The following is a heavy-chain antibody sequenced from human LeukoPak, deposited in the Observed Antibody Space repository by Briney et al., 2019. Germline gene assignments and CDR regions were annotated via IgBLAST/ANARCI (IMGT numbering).Heavy chain of an antibody. CDR1: GFTFGTYG. CDR2: ISYDGSNK. D-gene: IGHD2-15*01. J-gene: IGHJ4*02. CDR3: AKVSRVYCSGGSCYSPPDY. Sequence: GGSLRLSCAASGFTFGTYGMHWVRQAPGKGLEWVAIISYDGSNKYYADSVRGRFTISRDNSQNTLYLQMTSLRAEDTAVYYCAKVSRVYCSGGSCYSPPDYWGQGTLVTVSS. V-gene: IGHV3-30*18.